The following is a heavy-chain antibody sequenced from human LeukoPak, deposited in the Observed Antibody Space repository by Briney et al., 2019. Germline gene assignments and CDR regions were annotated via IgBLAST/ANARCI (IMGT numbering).Heavy chain of an antibody. CDR1: GFTFSSYS. V-gene: IGHV3-21*01. CDR2: ISSSSSYI. Sequence: PGGSLRLSCAASGFTFSSYSMNWVRQAPGKGLEWVSSISSSSSYIYYADSVKGRFTISRDNAKNSLYLQMNSLRAEDTAVYYCARVADMVRGVIHYYFDYWGQGTLVTVSP. D-gene: IGHD3-10*01. J-gene: IGHJ4*02. CDR3: ARVADMVRGVIHYYFDY.